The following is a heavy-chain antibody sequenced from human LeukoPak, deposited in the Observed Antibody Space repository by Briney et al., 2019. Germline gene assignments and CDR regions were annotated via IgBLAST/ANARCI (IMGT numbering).Heavy chain of an antibody. CDR2: INPSAGST. J-gene: IGHJ2*01. CDR1: GYTFTSYY. D-gene: IGHD5-18*01. CDR3: ARAGGYIYGHWYFDL. Sequence: ASVKDSCKASGYTFTSYYMHWVRQAPGQGLEWMGIINPSAGSTSYAQKFQGRVTMTRDTSTSTVYMELSSLRSEDTAVYYCARAGGYIYGHWYFDLWGRGTLVTVSS. V-gene: IGHV1-46*01.